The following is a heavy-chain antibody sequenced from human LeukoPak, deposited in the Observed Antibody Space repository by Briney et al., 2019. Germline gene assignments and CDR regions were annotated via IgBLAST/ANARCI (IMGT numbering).Heavy chain of an antibody. CDR3: ARASPGYYYGSGSYLHAFDS. Sequence: SETLSLTCTVSGGSVSSGTYYWSWIRQPPGKGLEWIGYIYYSGSTNYNTSLKSRVNISLDTSKNQFSLKLSSVTAADTAVYYCARASPGYYYGSGSYLHAFDSWGQGTMVTVSS. D-gene: IGHD3-10*01. CDR1: GGSVSSGTYY. V-gene: IGHV4-61*01. J-gene: IGHJ3*02. CDR2: IYYSGST.